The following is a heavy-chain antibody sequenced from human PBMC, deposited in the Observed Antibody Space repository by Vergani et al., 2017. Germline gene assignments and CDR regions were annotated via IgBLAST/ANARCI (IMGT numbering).Heavy chain of an antibody. D-gene: IGHD2-2*02. Sequence: QVQLQESGPGLLKPSETLSLTCAVYGGSFSGYYWSWIRQPPGKGLEWIGEINHSGSTNYNPSLKSRVTISVDTSKNQFSLKLSAVTAADTAVYYCSTIGYRRWGYYFDYWGQGILVTVSS. V-gene: IGHV4-34*01. CDR1: GGSFSGYY. CDR3: STIGYRRWGYYFDY. J-gene: IGHJ4*02. CDR2: INHSGST.